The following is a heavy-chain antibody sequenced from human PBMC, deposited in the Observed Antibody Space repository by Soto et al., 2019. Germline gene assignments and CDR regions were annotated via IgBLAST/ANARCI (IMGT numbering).Heavy chain of an antibody. CDR2: INHSGST. Sequence: SETLSLTCAVYGGSFSGYYWSWIRQPPGKGLEWIGEINHSGSTNYNPSLKSRVTISVDTSKNQFSLKLSSVTAADTAVYYCARGGHPDIAAAPDYWGQGTLVTVSS. CDR3: ARGGHPDIAAAPDY. D-gene: IGHD6-13*01. J-gene: IGHJ4*02. CDR1: GGSFSGYY. V-gene: IGHV4-34*01.